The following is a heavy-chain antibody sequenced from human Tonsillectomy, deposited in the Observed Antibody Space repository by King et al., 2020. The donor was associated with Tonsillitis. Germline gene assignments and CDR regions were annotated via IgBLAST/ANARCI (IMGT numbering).Heavy chain of an antibody. D-gene: IGHD2-15*01. CDR2: IYYSGST. Sequence: VQLQESGPGLVKPSQTLSLTCAVSGGSISSGGYSWSWIRQPPGKGLEWIGYIYYSGSTYYNPSLKSRVTISVDTSKNQFSLKLSSVTAADTAVYYCARSVCSGGSCPRKNWFDPWGQGTLVTVSS. J-gene: IGHJ5*02. CDR1: GGSISSGGYS. V-gene: IGHV4-30-4*07. CDR3: ARSVCSGGSCPRKNWFDP.